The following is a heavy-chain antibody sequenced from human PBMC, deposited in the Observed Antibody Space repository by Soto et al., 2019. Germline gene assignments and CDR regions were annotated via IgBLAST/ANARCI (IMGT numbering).Heavy chain of an antibody. J-gene: IGHJ4*02. D-gene: IGHD5-18*01. CDR1: GFTFSSYG. CDR3: ARDRDTAMVLPTYYFDY. V-gene: IGHV3-33*01. Sequence: GGSLRLSCAASGFTFSSYGMHWVRQAPGKGLEWVAVIWYDGSNKYYADSVKGRFTISSDNSKNTLYLQMNSLRAEDTAVYYCARDRDTAMVLPTYYFDYWGQGTLVTVSS. CDR2: IWYDGSNK.